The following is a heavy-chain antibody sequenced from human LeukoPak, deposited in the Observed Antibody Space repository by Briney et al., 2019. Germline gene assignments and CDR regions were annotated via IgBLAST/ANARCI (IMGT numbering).Heavy chain of an antibody. D-gene: IGHD5-12*01. CDR2: IDPSDSQT. Sequence: GESLKISCKGFGNSFTKYWINWVRQMPGKGLEWMGRIDPSDSQTNYSPSFQGHVTISADKSITTAYLQWSSLKASDTGIYYCEREYSGYDSFDYWGQATLVTVSS. CDR1: GNSFTKYW. J-gene: IGHJ4*02. V-gene: IGHV5-10-1*01. CDR3: EREYSGYDSFDY.